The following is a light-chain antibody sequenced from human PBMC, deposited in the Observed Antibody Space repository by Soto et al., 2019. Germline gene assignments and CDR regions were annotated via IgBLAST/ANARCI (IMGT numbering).Light chain of an antibody. V-gene: IGLV1-51*01. J-gene: IGLJ7*01. CDR3: ATWDRSLSAGV. Sequence: QSVLTQPPSVSAAPGQKVTIFCSGSSSNIGYNYVSWYQQFTGTTPKLLIYDNNKRPSGTPDRFSGSKSGTSATLGITGLQTGDEADYFCATWDRSLSAGVFGGGTQLTVL. CDR1: SSNIGYNY. CDR2: DNN.